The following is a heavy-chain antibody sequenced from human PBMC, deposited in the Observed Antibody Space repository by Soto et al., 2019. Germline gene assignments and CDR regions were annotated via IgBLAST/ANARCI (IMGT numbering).Heavy chain of an antibody. D-gene: IGHD2-2*01. J-gene: IGHJ4*02. CDR3: AKDHIVVVPAATMFDY. CDR2: LMPGSSHI. Sequence: GGSLRLSCAASGFTFSIYSMNWVRQAPGKGLEWVSYLMPGSSHIYYADSVKGRFTISRDNSKNTLYLQMNSLRAEDTAVYYCAKDHIVVVPAATMFDYWGQGTLVTVSS. CDR1: GFTFSIYS. V-gene: IGHV3-48*01.